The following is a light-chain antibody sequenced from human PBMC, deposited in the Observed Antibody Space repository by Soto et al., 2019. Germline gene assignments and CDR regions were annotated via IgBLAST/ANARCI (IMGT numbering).Light chain of an antibody. CDR1: SSDVGNNNY. V-gene: IGLV2-14*03. Sequence: LAQPASVSGSPGQSITISCTGTSSDVGNNNYVSWYQHNPGRAPKVMICDVTNRPSGVSNRFSGSKSGNTASLTISGLQAEDEADYYCSSFTGSSYVFGTGTKVTVL. J-gene: IGLJ1*01. CDR3: SSFTGSSYV. CDR2: DVT.